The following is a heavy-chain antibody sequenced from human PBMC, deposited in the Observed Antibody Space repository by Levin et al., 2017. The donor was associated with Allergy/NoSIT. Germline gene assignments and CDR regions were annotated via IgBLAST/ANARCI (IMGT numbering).Heavy chain of an antibody. J-gene: IGHJ4*02. CDR1: GFTFSSYE. CDR3: ARQLGNFWSGYNYFDY. Sequence: GGSLRLSCAASGFTFSSYEMNWVRRAPGKGLEWVSYISSTGSTIYSADSVKGRFTISRGNAKNSLYLHMNSLRAEDTAVYYCARQLGNFWSGYNYFDYWGQGTLVTFSS. CDR2: ISSTGSTI. V-gene: IGHV3-48*03. D-gene: IGHD3-3*01.